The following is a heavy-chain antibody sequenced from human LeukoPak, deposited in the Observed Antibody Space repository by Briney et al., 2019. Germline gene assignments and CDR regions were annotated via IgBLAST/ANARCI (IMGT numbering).Heavy chain of an antibody. J-gene: IGHJ4*02. CDR2: IRSKAYGGTT. CDR1: GFTFGDYA. D-gene: IGHD3-16*02. Sequence: HPGGSLRLSCTASGFTFGDYAMSWFRQAPGKGLEWVGFIRSKAYGGTTEYAASVKGRFTISRDDSKSIAYLQMNSLKTEDTAVYYCTRALGYYDYVWGSYRSSPRGYWGQGTLVTVSS. CDR3: TRALGYYDYVWGSYRSSPRGY. V-gene: IGHV3-49*03.